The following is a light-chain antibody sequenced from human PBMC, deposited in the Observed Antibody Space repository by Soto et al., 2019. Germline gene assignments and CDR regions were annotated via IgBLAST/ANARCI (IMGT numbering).Light chain of an antibody. CDR2: DVS. V-gene: IGLV2-14*03. CDR1: SSDVGRYNY. CDR3: NSYTTSSTYV. Sequence: QSVLTQPASVSGSPGQWITISCTGTSSDVGRYNYVSWYQHHPGKAPKLIFYDVSNRPSGVSERFSVSKSGYTASLTISGLQAEDEADYYCNSYTTSSTYVFGTGTKVTVL. J-gene: IGLJ1*01.